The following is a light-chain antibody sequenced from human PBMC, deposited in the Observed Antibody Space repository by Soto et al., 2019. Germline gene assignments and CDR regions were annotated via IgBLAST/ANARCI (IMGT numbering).Light chain of an antibody. CDR2: DVT. V-gene: IGLV2-14*03. CDR1: SSDVGGYNY. J-gene: IGLJ2*01. CDR3: SSFASSIPLV. Sequence: QSALTQPASVSGSPGQSITISCTGTSSDVGGYNYVSWYQQHPGKAPKLLICDVTNRPSGVSNRFSGSKSGNTASLTISGTQTEDEADYYCSSFASSIPLVFGGGTKLTVL.